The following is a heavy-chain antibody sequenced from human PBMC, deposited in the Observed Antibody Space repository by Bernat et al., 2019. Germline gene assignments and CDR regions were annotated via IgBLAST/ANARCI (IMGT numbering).Heavy chain of an antibody. CDR1: GGSISSSIYY. D-gene: IGHD3-22*01. CDR3: ASQTGGYYLW. V-gene: IGHV4-39*01. Sequence: LQLQDSGPGLVKPSKTLSLPCPVSGGSISSSIYYWGWIRQPPGKGLEWIGSIYYSGSTYYNPSLKSRVTISVDTSKNQFSLKLSSVTAADTAVYYCASQTGGYYLWWGQGTLVTVSS. J-gene: IGHJ4*02. CDR2: IYYSGST.